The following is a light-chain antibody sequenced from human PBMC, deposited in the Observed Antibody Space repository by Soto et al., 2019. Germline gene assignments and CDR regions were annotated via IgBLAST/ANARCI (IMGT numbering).Light chain of an antibody. CDR1: NSNVETNY. Sequence: QSVLTQPPSASGTPGQRVTISCSGSNSNVETNYVYWYQQVAGTAPKLLIYSNDQRPSGVPDRFSASKSGTSASLDISGLRSDDEADYYCSANDDSLGGPVFGGGTQLTVL. J-gene: IGLJ2*01. CDR2: SND. V-gene: IGLV1-47*02. CDR3: SANDDSLGGPV.